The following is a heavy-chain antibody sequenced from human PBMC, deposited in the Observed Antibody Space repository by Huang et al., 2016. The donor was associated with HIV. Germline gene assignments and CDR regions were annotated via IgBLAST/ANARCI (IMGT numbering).Heavy chain of an antibody. V-gene: IGHV4-39*01. CDR1: GGSVSSRNYY. Sequence: QLQLQESGPGLVKPSQNLSLTCTVFGGSVSSRNYYWAWIRQTPGKGLEWIGSIHHRGTSSTNRSLKGRVSMIVDKSKNQFSLEVTSATAADSAIYYCARQGGDCTSISCYLSWFDPWGQGTLVTVSS. CDR2: IHHRGTS. CDR3: ARQGGDCTSISCYLSWFDP. D-gene: IGHD2-2*01. J-gene: IGHJ5*02.